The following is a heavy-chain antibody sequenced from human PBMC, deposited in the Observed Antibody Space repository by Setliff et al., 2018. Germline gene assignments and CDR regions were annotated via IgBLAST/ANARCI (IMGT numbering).Heavy chain of an antibody. CDR3: RFWSGYYKNDY. V-gene: IGHV4-34*01. Sequence: SETLSLTCTVYGGSFSNYYWGWVRQSPGKGLDWIGEINHSGTTNYDPSLEGRISISVDTSKRQFSLKLTSVTAADMAVYYCRFWSGYYKNDYWAQGTLVTVSS. CDR2: INHSGTT. CDR1: GGSFSNYY. D-gene: IGHD3-3*01. J-gene: IGHJ4*02.